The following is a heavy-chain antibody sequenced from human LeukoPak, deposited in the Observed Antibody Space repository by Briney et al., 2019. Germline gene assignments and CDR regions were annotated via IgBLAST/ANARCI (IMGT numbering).Heavy chain of an antibody. J-gene: IGHJ6*03. CDR3: AGHGYYYYYMDV. CDR2: IYTSGST. V-gene: IGHV4-4*09. CDR1: GGSISSYY. Sequence: SETLSLTCTVSGGSISSYYWSWIRQPPGKGLEWLGYIYTSGSTNYNPSLKSRVTISVDTSKNQFSLKLSSVTAADTAVYYCAGHGYYYYYMDVWGKGTTVTVSS.